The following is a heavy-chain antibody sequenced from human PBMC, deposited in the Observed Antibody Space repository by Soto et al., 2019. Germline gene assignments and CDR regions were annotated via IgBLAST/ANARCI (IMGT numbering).Heavy chain of an antibody. CDR3: ARYHNFWSGYYADY. CDR1: GDSLSSGGYY. J-gene: IGHJ4*02. Sequence: QVQLQESGPGLVKPAETLSLNCSVSGDSLSSGGYYWTWIRQPPGKGLEWIGCITYSGDTHYNPSVRSRVFISGDTSKNHFSLKVNSVTAADTAVYYCARYHNFWSGYYADYWGQGTLVTVSS. V-gene: IGHV4-61*03. CDR2: ITYSGDT. D-gene: IGHD3-3*01.